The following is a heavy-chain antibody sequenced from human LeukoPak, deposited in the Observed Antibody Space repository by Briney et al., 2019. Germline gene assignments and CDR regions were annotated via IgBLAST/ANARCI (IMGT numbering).Heavy chain of an antibody. CDR2: IYHSGST. CDR1: GYSISCGYY. D-gene: IGHD3-10*01. J-gene: IGHJ4*02. V-gene: IGHV4-38-2*02. CDR3: ARDARYYYGTGVDY. Sequence: SETLSLTCTVSGYSISCGYYWGWIRQPPGKGLGWIESIYHSGSTYYNPSLRSRVTISVDTSKNQFSLKLSSVTAADTDVYYCARDARYYYGTGVDYWGQGTLVTVSS.